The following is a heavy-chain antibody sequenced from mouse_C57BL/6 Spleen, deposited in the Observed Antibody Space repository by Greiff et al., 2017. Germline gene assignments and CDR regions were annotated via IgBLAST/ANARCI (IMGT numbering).Heavy chain of an antibody. CDR3: ARGNSSGDSFDS. Sequence: QVQLQQSGAELVKPGASVKISCKASGYAFSSYWMNWVKQRPGKGLEWIGQIYPGDGDTNYNGKFKGKATLTADKSSSTAYMQLSSLTSEDSAVYFCARGNSSGDSFDSWGQGTTLTVSS. D-gene: IGHD3-2*02. V-gene: IGHV1-80*01. J-gene: IGHJ2*01. CDR2: IYPGDGDT. CDR1: GYAFSSYW.